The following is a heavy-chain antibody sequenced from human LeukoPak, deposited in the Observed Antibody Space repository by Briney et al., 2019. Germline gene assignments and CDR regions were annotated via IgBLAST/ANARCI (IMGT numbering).Heavy chain of an antibody. D-gene: IGHD1-7*01. CDR1: GFTFTNYV. CDR3: ARDYWWNYDY. CDR2: ISYDGNNR. J-gene: IGHJ4*02. V-gene: IGHV3-30*04. Sequence: GGSLRLSCAASGFTFTNYVMHWVRQAPGKGLEWVAFISYDGNNRYYPGSVRGRFTISRDNSKNTIYLQMDSLRAEDTAIYYCARDYWWNYDYWGQGTLVTVSS.